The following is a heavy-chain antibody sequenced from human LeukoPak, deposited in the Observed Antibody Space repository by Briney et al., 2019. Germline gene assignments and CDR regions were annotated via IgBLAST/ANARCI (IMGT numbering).Heavy chain of an antibody. J-gene: IGHJ4*02. Sequence: ASVKVSCKASGFTFSRFYFHWVRQAPGQGLEWMGVINPSGQTAWYAQRFQGRVTMTTDTSTSTAYMELRSLRSDDTAVYYCARDRYGSGSYSLDYWGQGTLVTVSS. CDR3: ARDRYGSGSYSLDY. CDR2: INPSGQTA. V-gene: IGHV1-46*01. CDR1: GFTFSRFY. D-gene: IGHD3-10*01.